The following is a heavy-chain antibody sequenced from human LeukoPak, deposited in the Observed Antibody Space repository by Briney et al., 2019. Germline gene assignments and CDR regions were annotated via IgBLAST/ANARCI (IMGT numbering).Heavy chain of an antibody. V-gene: IGHV4-59*01. J-gene: IGHJ4*02. D-gene: IGHD5-18*01. Sequence: RSETLSVTCPGCLGSLSSYYWRWIRQPPARGLAWIGYIYYSGSTNYNPSLKSRVTISVDTSKNQFSLKLSSVTAADTAVYYCARVLGYSRPFDYRGQGTLVTVSS. CDR3: ARVLGYSRPFDY. CDR2: IYYSGST. CDR1: LGSLSSYY.